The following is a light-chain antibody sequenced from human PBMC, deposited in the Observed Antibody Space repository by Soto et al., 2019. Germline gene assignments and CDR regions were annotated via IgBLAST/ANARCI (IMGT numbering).Light chain of an antibody. J-gene: IGLJ1*01. CDR1: SGDVGNYNL. CDR2: EVN. Sequence: QSALTQPASVSGSPGQSITISCTGTSGDVGNYNLLSWYQQHPGKAPKLMIYEVNKWPSGVSNRFSGSKSGNTASLTISGLQAEDEADYYCCSYVGSSTSYVFGTGTKVTVL. CDR3: CSYVGSSTSYV. V-gene: IGLV2-23*02.